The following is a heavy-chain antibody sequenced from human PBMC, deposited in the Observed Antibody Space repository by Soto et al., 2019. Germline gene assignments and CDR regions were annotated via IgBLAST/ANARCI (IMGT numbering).Heavy chain of an antibody. V-gene: IGHV3-30*18. J-gene: IGHJ5*02. CDR2: ISPDGSQK. D-gene: IGHD3-16*01. CDR3: TKPRSSLPWPPFDP. CDR1: GFRFSSYG. Sequence: QVKLVESGGGVVQPGRSQRLSCAASGFRFSSYGMHWVRQAPGKGLEWVAAISPDGSQKDYADSVRGRFTISRDNTKNTLHLQMNSLRVEDTAVYYCTKPRSSLPWPPFDPWGHGTLVTVSS.